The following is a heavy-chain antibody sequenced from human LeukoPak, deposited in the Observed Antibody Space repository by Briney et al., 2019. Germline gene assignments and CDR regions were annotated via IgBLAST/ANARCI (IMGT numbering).Heavy chain of an antibody. J-gene: IGHJ4*02. D-gene: IGHD3-22*01. CDR1: GFTFSSYA. CDR2: ISGSGGST. Sequence: GGSLRLSCAASGFTFSSYAMSWVRQAPGKGLEWVSAISGSGGSTYYADSVKGRFTISRDNSKNTLYLQMNSLRAEDTAVYYCAKAVGTMIVVVMPFGNWGQGTLVTVSS. CDR3: AKAVGTMIVVVMPFGN. V-gene: IGHV3-23*01.